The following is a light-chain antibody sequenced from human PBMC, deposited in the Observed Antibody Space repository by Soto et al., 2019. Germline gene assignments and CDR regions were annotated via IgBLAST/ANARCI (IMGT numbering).Light chain of an antibody. CDR1: QGIGNA. CDR2: KAS. J-gene: IGKJ1*01. Sequence: AIQMTQSPSSLSAPVGDRVTISCRASQGIGNALGWYQQKPGKAPNLLIHKASHLESGVPSRFSGSGSGTEFTLTISSLQPGDFATYYCQHYNTYPWTFGQGTKVDIK. CDR3: QHYNTYPWT. V-gene: IGKV1-13*02.